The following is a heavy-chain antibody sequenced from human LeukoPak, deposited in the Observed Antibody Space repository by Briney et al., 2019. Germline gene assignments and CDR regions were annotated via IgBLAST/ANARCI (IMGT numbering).Heavy chain of an antibody. CDR2: IYHSGST. Sequence: SETLSLTCAVYGGSFSGYYWSWIRQPPGKGLEWIGEIYHSGSTNYNPSLKSRVTISVDTSKNQFSLKLSSVTAADTAVYYCAREHGDYYYGMDVWGQGTTVTVSS. D-gene: IGHD4-17*01. CDR3: AREHGDYYYGMDV. V-gene: IGHV4-34*01. CDR1: GGSFSGYY. J-gene: IGHJ6*02.